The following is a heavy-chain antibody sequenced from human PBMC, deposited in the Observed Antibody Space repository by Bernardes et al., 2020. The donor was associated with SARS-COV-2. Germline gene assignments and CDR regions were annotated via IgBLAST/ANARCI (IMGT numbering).Heavy chain of an antibody. Sequence: GSSLRLSCAASGFTFSSYWMHWVRQAPGKGLVWVSRINSDGSSTSYADSVKGRFTISRDNAKNTLYLQMNSLRAEDTAVYYCARDTSSGWYYYYGMDVWGQGTTVTVSS. D-gene: IGHD6-19*01. V-gene: IGHV3-74*01. CDR2: INSDGSST. CDR3: ARDTSSGWYYYYGMDV. CDR1: GFTFSSYW. J-gene: IGHJ6*02.